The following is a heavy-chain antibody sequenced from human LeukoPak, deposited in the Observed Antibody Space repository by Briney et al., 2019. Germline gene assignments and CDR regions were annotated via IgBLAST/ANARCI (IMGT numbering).Heavy chain of an antibody. CDR2: ISSSSSTI. CDR1: GFTFSSYS. D-gene: IGHD2-2*01. V-gene: IGHV3-48*04. Sequence: PGGSLRLSCAASGFTFSSYSMNWVRQAPGKGLEWVSYISSSSSTIYYADSVQGRFTISRDNAKNSLYLQMNSLRAEDTAVYYCGRRLIVVPASAVDCWGQGTLVTVSS. J-gene: IGHJ4*02. CDR3: GRRLIVVPASAVDC.